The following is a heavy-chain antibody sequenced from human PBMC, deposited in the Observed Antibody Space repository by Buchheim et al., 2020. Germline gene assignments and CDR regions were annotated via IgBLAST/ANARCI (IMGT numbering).Heavy chain of an antibody. V-gene: IGHV1-69*02. D-gene: IGHD3-3*01. J-gene: IGHJ6*02. CDR3: ASGASDFWSGYYIEDYYYGMDV. CDR2: IIPILGIA. Sequence: QVQLVQSGAEVKKPGSSVKVSCKASGGTFSSYTISWVRQAPGQGLEWMGRIIPILGIANYAQKFQGRVTITADKSTSTAYMELSSLRSEDTAVYYCASGASDFWSGYYIEDYYYGMDVWGQGTT. CDR1: GGTFSSYT.